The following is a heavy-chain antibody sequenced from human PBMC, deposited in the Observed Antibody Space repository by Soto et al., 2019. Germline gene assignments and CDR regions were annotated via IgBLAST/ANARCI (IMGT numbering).Heavy chain of an antibody. Sequence: GGSLRLSCAASGFTFSGSAMHWVRQASGKGLEWVGRIRSKANSYATAYAASVKGRFTISRDDSKNTAYLQMNSLKTEDTAVYYCTSPGRNWNYGYGMDVWGQGTTVTVSS. D-gene: IGHD1-7*01. CDR1: GFTFSGSA. CDR2: IRSKANSYAT. CDR3: TSPGRNWNYGYGMDV. V-gene: IGHV3-73*01. J-gene: IGHJ6*02.